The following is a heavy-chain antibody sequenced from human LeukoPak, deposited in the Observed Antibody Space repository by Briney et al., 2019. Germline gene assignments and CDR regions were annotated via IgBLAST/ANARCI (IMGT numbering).Heavy chain of an antibody. V-gene: IGHV1-24*01. D-gene: IGHD2-21*02. Sequence: ASVKVSCKVSGYTLTGLSMHCVRQAPGKGLEWRGGFDPEDGETIYAQKFQGNVTMTEDTSTETAYMELSSLRSEDTAVYYCATISDCGGDCSRDTTHFDYWGQGTLVTVSS. CDR2: FDPEDGET. CDR1: GYTLTGLS. J-gene: IGHJ4*02. CDR3: ATISDCGGDCSRDTTHFDY.